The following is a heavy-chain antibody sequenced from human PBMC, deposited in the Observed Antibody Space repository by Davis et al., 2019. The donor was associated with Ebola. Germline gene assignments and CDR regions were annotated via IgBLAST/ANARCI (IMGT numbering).Heavy chain of an antibody. CDR3: AALPIDY. J-gene: IGHJ4*02. CDR2: INPNSGGT. CDR1: GYTFTGYY. V-gene: IGHV1-2*02. D-gene: IGHD2-2*01. Sequence: GSVKVSCKASGYTFTGYYMHWVRQAPGQGLEWMGWINPNSGGTNYAQKFQERVTITRDMSTSTAYMELSSLRSEDTAVYYCAALPIDYWGQGTLVTVSS.